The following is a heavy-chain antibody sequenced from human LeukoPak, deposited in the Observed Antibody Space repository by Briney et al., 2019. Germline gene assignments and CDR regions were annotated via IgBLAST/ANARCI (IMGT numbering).Heavy chain of an antibody. CDR1: GFTFSSYA. D-gene: IGHD3-22*01. J-gene: IGHJ4*02. Sequence: PGGSPRLSCAASGFTFSSYAMTWVRQAPGKGLEWVSAISGSGGSTYYADSVKGRFTISRDNSKNTLYLQMNSLRAEDTAVYYCAKDSVRRYYDTSGYYWHYWGQGTLVTVSS. CDR2: ISGSGGST. V-gene: IGHV3-23*01. CDR3: AKDSVRRYYDTSGYYWHY.